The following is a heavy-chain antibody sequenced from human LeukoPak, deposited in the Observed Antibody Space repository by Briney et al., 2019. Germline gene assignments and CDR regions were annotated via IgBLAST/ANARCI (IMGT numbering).Heavy chain of an antibody. CDR1: GGSFSGYY. V-gene: IGHV4-34*01. CDR3: ARPITGTDYGGGNWFDP. CDR2: INHSGST. Sequence: SETLSLTCAVYGGSFSGYYWSWLRQPPGKGLEWIGEINHSGSTNYNPSLKSRVTISVDTSKNQFSLKLSSVTAADTAVYYCARPITGTDYGGGNWFDPWGQGTLVTVSS. D-gene: IGHD1-7*01. J-gene: IGHJ5*02.